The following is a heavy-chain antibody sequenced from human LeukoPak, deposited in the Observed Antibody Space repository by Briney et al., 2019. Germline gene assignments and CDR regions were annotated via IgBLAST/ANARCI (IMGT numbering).Heavy chain of an antibody. CDR1: GYTFTGYY. V-gene: IGHV1-2*02. Sequence: ASVKVSCKASGYTFTGYYMHWVRQAPGQGLEWMGWINPNSGGTNYAQKFQGGVTMTRDTSISTAYMELSRLRSDDTAVYYCAKSNYVSYYYYYYMDVWGKGTTDTVSS. CDR3: AKSNYVSYYYYYYMDV. J-gene: IGHJ6*03. CDR2: INPNSGGT. D-gene: IGHD4-11*01.